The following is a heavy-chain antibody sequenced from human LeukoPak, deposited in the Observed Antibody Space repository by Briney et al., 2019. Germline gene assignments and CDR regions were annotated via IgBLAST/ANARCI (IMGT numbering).Heavy chain of an antibody. V-gene: IGHV4-59*01. CDR1: GGSISSYY. CDR3: ARDGGSSWYYYYYGMDV. Sequence: KPSETLSLTCTVSGGSISSYYWSWIRQPPGKGLEWIGYIYYSGSTNYNPSLKSRVTISVDTSKNQFSLKLSSVTAADTAVYYCARDGGSSWYYYYYGMDVWGQGTTVTVSS. J-gene: IGHJ6*02. CDR2: IYYSGST. D-gene: IGHD6-13*01.